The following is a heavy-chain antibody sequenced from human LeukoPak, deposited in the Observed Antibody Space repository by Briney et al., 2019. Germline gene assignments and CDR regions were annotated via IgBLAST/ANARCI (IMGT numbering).Heavy chain of an antibody. CDR2: IYYSGST. J-gene: IGHJ5*02. CDR3: AKGIAASAPTTWFDP. Sequence: PSETLSLTCTVSGGSISSYYWSWIRQPPGKGLEWLGYIYYSGSTYYNPSLKSRVTISVDTSKNQFSLKLSSVTAADTAVYYCAKGIAASAPTTWFDPWGQGTLVTVS. V-gene: IGHV4-59*04. D-gene: IGHD6-13*01. CDR1: GGSISSYY.